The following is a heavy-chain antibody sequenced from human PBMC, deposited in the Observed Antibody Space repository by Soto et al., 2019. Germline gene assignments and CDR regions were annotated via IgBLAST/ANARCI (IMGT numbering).Heavy chain of an antibody. J-gene: IGHJ6*03. D-gene: IGHD1-20*01. V-gene: IGHV3-7*01. CDR2: IKQDGSEK. CDR3: AREGITGKGGYYYYYMDV. CDR1: GFAFSSYW. Sequence: PGGSLRLSCAASGFAFSSYWMSWVRQAPGKGLEWVANIKQDGSEKYYVDSVKGRFTISRDNAKNSLYLQMNSLRAEDTAVYYCAREGITGKGGYYYYYMDVWGKGTTVTVSS.